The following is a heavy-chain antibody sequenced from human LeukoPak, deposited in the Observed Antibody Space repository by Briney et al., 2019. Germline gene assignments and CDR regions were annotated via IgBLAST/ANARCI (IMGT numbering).Heavy chain of an antibody. V-gene: IGHV1-46*01. Sequence: ASVKVSCKAYGYIFTSYYMYWVRQAPGQGLEWMGMIDPSGGHTSYAQKFPGRVTMTRDTSTSTVYMELSSLRSEDTAVYYCARAAVAGIPPDYWGQGTLVTVSS. CDR2: IDPSGGHT. D-gene: IGHD6-19*01. J-gene: IGHJ4*02. CDR3: ARAAVAGIPPDY. CDR1: GYIFTSYY.